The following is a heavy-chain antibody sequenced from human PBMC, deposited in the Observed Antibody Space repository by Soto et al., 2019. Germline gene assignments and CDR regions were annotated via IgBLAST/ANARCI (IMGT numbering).Heavy chain of an antibody. CDR2: INPSGGST. J-gene: IGHJ4*02. CDR3: ARRDAAAGSPLDS. Sequence: GASVKVSCKASGYTFTSYYMHWVRQAPGQGLEWMGIINPSGGSTNYAQKFQGRVTMTRDTSTSTVYMGLSSVRSEDTDVYYCARRDAAAGSPLDSWGQGTAVTVSS. CDR1: GYTFTSYY. D-gene: IGHD6-13*01. V-gene: IGHV1-46*01.